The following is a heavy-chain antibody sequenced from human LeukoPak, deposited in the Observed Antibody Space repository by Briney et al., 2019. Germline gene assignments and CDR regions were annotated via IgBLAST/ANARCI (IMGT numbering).Heavy chain of an antibody. CDR2: IYYSGST. Sequence: SETLSLTCTVSGDSITTTDHYWGWIRQSPEKGLEWIGYIYYSGSTNYNPSLKSRVTISVDTSKNQFSLKLISVTAADTAVYYCARRSADYEFPTEYFHHWGQGTLVSVSS. V-gene: IGHV4-61*05. J-gene: IGHJ1*01. D-gene: IGHD4/OR15-4a*01. CDR3: ARRSADYEFPTEYFHH. CDR1: GDSITTTDHY.